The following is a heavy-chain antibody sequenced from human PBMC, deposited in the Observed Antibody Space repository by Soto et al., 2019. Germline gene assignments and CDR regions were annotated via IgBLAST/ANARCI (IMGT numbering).Heavy chain of an antibody. Sequence: GESLKISCKGSGYSFTSYWIGWVRQMPGKGLEWMGIIYPGDSDTRYSPSFQGQVTISADKSISTAYLQWSSLKASDTAMYYCASHSSLAARPTQYYYYGMDVWGQGTTVTVSS. V-gene: IGHV5-51*01. J-gene: IGHJ6*02. CDR3: ASHSSLAARPTQYYYYGMDV. CDR1: GYSFTSYW. D-gene: IGHD6-6*01. CDR2: IYPGDSDT.